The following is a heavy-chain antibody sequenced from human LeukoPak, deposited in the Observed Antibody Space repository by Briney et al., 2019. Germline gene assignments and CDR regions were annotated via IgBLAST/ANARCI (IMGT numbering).Heavy chain of an antibody. CDR3: ARAPSYYDSSGPNWFDP. J-gene: IGHJ5*02. CDR1: GYTFTSYY. CDR2: INPSGGST. Sequence: ASVKVSCKASGYTFTSYYMHWVRQAPGQGLEWMGIINPSGGSTSYAQKFQGRVTMTRDTSTSTVYMELSSLRSEDTAVYYCARAPSYYDSSGPNWFDPWGQGTLVTVSP. V-gene: IGHV1-46*01. D-gene: IGHD3-22*01.